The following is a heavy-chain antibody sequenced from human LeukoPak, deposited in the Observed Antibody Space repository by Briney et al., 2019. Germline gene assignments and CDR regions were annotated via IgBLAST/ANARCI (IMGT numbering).Heavy chain of an antibody. D-gene: IGHD6-13*01. CDR2: ISSSTNVI. CDR1: GFTLSTYS. J-gene: IGHJ4*02. Sequence: GGSLRLSCAASGFTLSTYSVTWVRQAPGKGLEWVSYISSSTNVIYYADSVKGRFTISRDNAKNSLYLQMNSLRADDTAVYYCARLYSALPAFDYWGQGTLVTVSS. V-gene: IGHV3-48*01. CDR3: ARLYSALPAFDY.